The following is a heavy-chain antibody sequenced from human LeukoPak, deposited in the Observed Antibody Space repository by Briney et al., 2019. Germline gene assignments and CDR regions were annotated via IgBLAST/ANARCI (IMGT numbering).Heavy chain of an antibody. CDR1: GGSFSGYY. CDR2: INHSGST. J-gene: IGHJ5*02. CDR3: ARADGDYVDWFDP. Sequence: SETLSLTCAVYGGSFSGYYWSWIRQPPGKGLEWIGEINHSGSTNNNPSLKSRVTIPVDTSKNQFSLKPSSVTAADTAVYYCARADGDYVDWFDPWGQGTLVTVSS. D-gene: IGHD4-17*01. V-gene: IGHV4-34*01.